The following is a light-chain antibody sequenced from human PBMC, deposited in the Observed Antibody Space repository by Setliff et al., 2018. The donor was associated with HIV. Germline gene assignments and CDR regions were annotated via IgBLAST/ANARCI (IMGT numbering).Light chain of an antibody. CDR2: YDT. CDR1: NIGSKS. CDR3: QVWDTISDHPV. J-gene: IGLJ3*02. V-gene: IGLV3-21*04. Sequence: SYELTQPPSVSVAPEKTARITCGGNNIGSKSVHWYQQKPGQAPVLVISYDTDRPSGIPERFSGSNSGNTATLTISRVEAGDEADYYCQVWDTISDHPVFGGGTK.